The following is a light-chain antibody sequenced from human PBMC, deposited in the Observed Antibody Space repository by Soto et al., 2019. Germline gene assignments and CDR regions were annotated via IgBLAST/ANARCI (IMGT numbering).Light chain of an antibody. CDR2: EVT. V-gene: IGLV2-14*01. CDR3: CSYTSSTTWV. CDR1: SSYVGGYNH. J-gene: IGLJ3*02. Sequence: QSALTQPASVSGSPGQSITISCTGTSSYVGGYNHVSWFQQHPGKAPKLMIYEVTNRPSGVSNRFSGSKSGNTASLSISGLQAEDEADYFCCSYTSSTTWVFGGGTKLTVL.